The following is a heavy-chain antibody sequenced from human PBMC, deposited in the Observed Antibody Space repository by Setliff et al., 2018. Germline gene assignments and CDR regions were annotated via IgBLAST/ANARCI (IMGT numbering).Heavy chain of an antibody. J-gene: IGHJ4*02. D-gene: IGHD6-19*01. CDR1: GGSISSGGYY. CDR2: IYYSGSTS. CDR3: ARGRAGHSGH. Sequence: PSETLSLTCTVSGGSISSGGYYWSWIRQHPGKGLKWIGYIYYSGSTSYYNPSLKSRVTISVDTSKNQFSLKLSSVTAADTAVYYCARGRAGHSGHWGQGTLVTVSS. V-gene: IGHV4-31*03.